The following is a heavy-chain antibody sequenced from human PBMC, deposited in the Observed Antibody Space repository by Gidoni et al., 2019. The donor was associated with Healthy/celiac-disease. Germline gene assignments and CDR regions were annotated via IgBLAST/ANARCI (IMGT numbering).Heavy chain of an antibody. Sequence: EVQLLESGGGLVQPGGSLRLSCAASGFTCSSYAMSWVRQAPGKGLEWVSAISGSGGSTYSADSLKGRFTISRDNSKNTLYLQRNSLRAEDTAVYYCAKGGAYYYDIEDWAFDYWGQGTLVTVSS. CDR3: AKGGAYYYDIEDWAFDY. D-gene: IGHD3-22*01. J-gene: IGHJ4*02. V-gene: IGHV3-23*01. CDR2: ISGSGGST. CDR1: GFTCSSYA.